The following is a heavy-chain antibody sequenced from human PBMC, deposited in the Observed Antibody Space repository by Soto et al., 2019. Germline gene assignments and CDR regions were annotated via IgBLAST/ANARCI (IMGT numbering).Heavy chain of an antibody. D-gene: IGHD2-2*01. Sequence: EVQLVETGGGLIQPGGSLRLSCAASGFTVSNTYMTWVRQPPGKGLECVSVIYTAGGTNYADSVKGRFIISRDNSNNTLYLQMSSLRAEDTAVYYCARALPVAKGGFDPWGQGTLVTVSS. CDR2: IYTAGGT. J-gene: IGHJ5*02. CDR3: ARALPVAKGGFDP. CDR1: GFTVSNTY. V-gene: IGHV3-53*02.